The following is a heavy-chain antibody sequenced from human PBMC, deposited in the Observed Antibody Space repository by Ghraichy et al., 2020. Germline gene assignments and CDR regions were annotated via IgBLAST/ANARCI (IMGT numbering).Heavy chain of an antibody. CDR2: INTNTGNP. J-gene: IGHJ1*01. Sequence: ASVKVSCKASGYTFTSYAMNWVRQAPGQGLEWMGWINTNTGNPTYAQGFTGRFVFSLDTSVSTAYLQISSLKAEDTAVYYCASESSGYYVAPDFQHWGQGTLVTVSS. CDR3: ASESSGYYVAPDFQH. CDR1: GYTFTSYA. V-gene: IGHV7-4-1*02. D-gene: IGHD3-22*01.